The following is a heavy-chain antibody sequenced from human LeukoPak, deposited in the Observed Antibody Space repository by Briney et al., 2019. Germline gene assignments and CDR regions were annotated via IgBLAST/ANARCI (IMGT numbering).Heavy chain of an antibody. CDR2: IIPIFGTA. D-gene: IGHD3-10*01. J-gene: IGHJ4*02. V-gene: IGHV1-69*13. CDR3: AIWFGELSFYFDY. CDR1: GGTFSSYA. Sequence: GASVKVSCKASGGTFSSYAISWVRQAPGQGLEWMGGIIPIFGTANYAQKFQGRVTITADESTSTAYMELSSLRPEDTAVYYCAIWFGELSFYFDYWGEGTLVTVSS.